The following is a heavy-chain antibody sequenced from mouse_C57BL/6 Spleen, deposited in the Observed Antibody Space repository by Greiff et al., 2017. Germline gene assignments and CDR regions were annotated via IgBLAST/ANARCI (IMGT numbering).Heavy chain of an antibody. CDR1: GYTFTSYW. V-gene: IGHV1-64*01. CDR2: IHPNSGST. CDR3: ARERRDYDTFAY. D-gene: IGHD2-4*01. J-gene: IGHJ3*01. Sequence: QVQLQQPGAELVKPGASVKLSCKASGYTFTSYWMHWVKQRPGQGLEWIGMIHPNSGSTNYNEKFKSQATLTVDKSSSQAYMQISSLTSEDSAVYYCARERRDYDTFAYWGQGTLVTVSA.